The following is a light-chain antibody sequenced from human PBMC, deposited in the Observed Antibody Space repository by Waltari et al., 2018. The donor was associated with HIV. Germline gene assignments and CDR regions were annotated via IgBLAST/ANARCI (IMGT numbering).Light chain of an antibody. CDR3: QAWASDTAV. CDR1: TLGDTY. V-gene: IGLV3-1*01. Sequence: SYDLTQTPPVSVSPGQTATISCTGPTLGDTYTSWYQQKTGQAPRLIIYQDNKRPPGISERFSGSSSGTTATLVIYGVQTRDEANYFCQAWASDTAVFGGGTTLTVL. CDR2: QDN. J-gene: IGLJ2*01.